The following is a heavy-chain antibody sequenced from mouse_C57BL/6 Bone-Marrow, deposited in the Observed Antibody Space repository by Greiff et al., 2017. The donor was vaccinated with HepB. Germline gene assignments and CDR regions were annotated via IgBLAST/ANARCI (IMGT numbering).Heavy chain of an antibody. Sequence: VQLQQSGPELVKPGASVKISCKASGYTFTDYYMNWVKQSHGKSLEWIGDINPNNGGTSYNQKFKGKATLTVDKSSSTAYMELRSLTSEDSAVYYGARGAYYGNDLDYWGQGTTLTVSS. J-gene: IGHJ2*01. CDR3: ARGAYYGNDLDY. CDR2: INPNNGGT. CDR1: GYTFTDYY. D-gene: IGHD2-9*01. V-gene: IGHV1-26*01.